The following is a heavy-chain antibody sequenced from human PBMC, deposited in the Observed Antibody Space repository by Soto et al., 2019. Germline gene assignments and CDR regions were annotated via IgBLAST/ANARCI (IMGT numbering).Heavy chain of an antibody. CDR1: GYTFTSYD. D-gene: IGHD2-15*01. CDR3: ARETRSGGSLSLDY. V-gene: IGHV1-8*01. J-gene: IGHJ4*02. CDR2: MNPNSGNT. Sequence: QVQLVQSGAEVKKPGASVKVSCRASGYTFTSYDINWVRQATGQGLEWMGWMNPNSGNTGYAQKFQGRVTMTRNTSISTAYMELSSLRSEDTAVYYCARETRSGGSLSLDYWGQGTLVTVSS.